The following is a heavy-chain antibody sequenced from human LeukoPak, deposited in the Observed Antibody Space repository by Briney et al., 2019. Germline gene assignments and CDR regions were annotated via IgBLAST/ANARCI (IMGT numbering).Heavy chain of an antibody. J-gene: IGHJ4*02. CDR3: AREGYRGYDLDY. CDR1: GFTFSSYW. Sequence: GGSLRLSCAASGFTFSSYWMTWVRQAPGKGLEWVANIKQDGSEKYYVDSVKGRFTISRDNAKNTLYLQMNSLRVEDTAVYYCAREGYRGYDLDYWGQGTLVTVSS. CDR2: IKQDGSEK. D-gene: IGHD5-12*01. V-gene: IGHV3-7*01.